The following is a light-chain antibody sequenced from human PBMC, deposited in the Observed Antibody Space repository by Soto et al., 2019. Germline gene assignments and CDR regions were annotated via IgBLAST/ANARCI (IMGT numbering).Light chain of an antibody. J-gene: IGKJ3*01. CDR1: QSSSSY. Sequence: DIQMTQSPSSLSASVGDRVTITCRASQSSSSYLNWYQHKPGKAPKVLIYAASSLQSGVPSRFIGSGSGTVFTLTNSSLQPEDFATYYSQQSYDIPSCGPGTKADIK. CDR2: AAS. CDR3: QQSYDIPS. V-gene: IGKV1-39*01.